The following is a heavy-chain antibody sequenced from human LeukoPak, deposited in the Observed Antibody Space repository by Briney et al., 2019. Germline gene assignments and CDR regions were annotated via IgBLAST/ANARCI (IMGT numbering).Heavy chain of an antibody. V-gene: IGHV3-53*01. Sequence: GGSLRISCAASGFAVSSNYMSWVRQAPGKGLEWVSVIYRGGDTYYADSVKGRFTISRDNAKSSLFLQMNSLSAEDTAVYYCARDGYNGDYGIGYWGQGTLVTVSS. CDR2: IYRGGDT. CDR1: GFAVSSNY. J-gene: IGHJ4*02. D-gene: IGHD4-17*01. CDR3: ARDGYNGDYGIGY.